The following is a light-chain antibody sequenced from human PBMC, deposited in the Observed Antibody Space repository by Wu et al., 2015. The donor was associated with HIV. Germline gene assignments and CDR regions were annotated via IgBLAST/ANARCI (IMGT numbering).Light chain of an antibody. CDR3: QQSYTTPAWT. V-gene: IGKV1-27*01. J-gene: IGKJ1*01. CDR1: QGISNF. Sequence: DIQMTQSPSSLSASVGDRVTITCRASQGISNFLAWYQQKPGKPPKVLIYAASTLQSGVPSRFSGSGSGTDFTLTINNLQPEDFATYYCQQSYTTPAWTFGQGTKVEL. CDR2: AAS.